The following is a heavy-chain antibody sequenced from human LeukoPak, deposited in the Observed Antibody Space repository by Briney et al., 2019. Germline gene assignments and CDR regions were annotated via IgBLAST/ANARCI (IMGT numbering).Heavy chain of an antibody. V-gene: IGHV1-18*01. Sequence: ASVKVSCKASGYTFTSYGISWVRQAPGQGLERMGWISAYNGNTNYAQKLQGRVTMTTDTSTSTAYMELRSLRSDDTAVYYCARDSLLAIFGVVNDYWGQGTLVTVSS. CDR1: GYTFTSYG. CDR3: ARDSLLAIFGVVNDY. D-gene: IGHD3-3*01. J-gene: IGHJ4*02. CDR2: ISAYNGNT.